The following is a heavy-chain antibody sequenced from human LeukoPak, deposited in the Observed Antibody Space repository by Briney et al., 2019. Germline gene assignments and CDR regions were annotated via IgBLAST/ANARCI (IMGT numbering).Heavy chain of an antibody. CDR2: IRGSGGST. Sequence: GGSLRLXCAASGFTFSSYAMSWVRQAPGKGLEWVSAIRGSGGSTYYADSVKGRFTISRDNSKNTLYLQMNSLRAEDTAVYYCAKEGRISMTAVVYVDYWGLGTLVTVSS. J-gene: IGHJ4*02. CDR1: GFTFSSYA. V-gene: IGHV3-23*01. CDR3: AKEGRISMTAVVYVDY. D-gene: IGHD3-22*01.